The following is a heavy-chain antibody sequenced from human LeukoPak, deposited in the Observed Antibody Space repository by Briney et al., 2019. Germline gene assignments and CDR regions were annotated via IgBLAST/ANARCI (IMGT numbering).Heavy chain of an antibody. J-gene: IGHJ4*02. CDR3: ARDFSGGSGWYEYYFDY. D-gene: IGHD6-19*01. Sequence: PGGSLRLSCAASGFTVSSDYMSWVRQAPGKGPEWVSVIYSGGSTYYADSVKGRFTISRDNSKNTLYLQMNSLRAEDTAVYYCARDFSGGSGWYEYYFDYWGQGTLVTVSS. CDR2: IYSGGST. V-gene: IGHV3-66*01. CDR1: GFTVSSDY.